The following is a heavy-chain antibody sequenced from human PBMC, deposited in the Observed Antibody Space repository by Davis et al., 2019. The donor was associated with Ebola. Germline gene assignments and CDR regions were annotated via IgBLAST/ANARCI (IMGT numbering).Heavy chain of an antibody. CDR3: ARGVSLYYYYGMDV. V-gene: IGHV4-34*01. J-gene: IGHJ6*02. CDR1: GGSFSGYY. Sequence: SETLSLTCAVHGGSFSGYYWSWIRQPPGKGLEWIGEINHSGSTNYNPSLKSRVTISVDTSKNQFSLKLSSVTAADTAVYYCARGVSLYYYYGMDVWVQGTTVTVSS. CDR2: INHSGST.